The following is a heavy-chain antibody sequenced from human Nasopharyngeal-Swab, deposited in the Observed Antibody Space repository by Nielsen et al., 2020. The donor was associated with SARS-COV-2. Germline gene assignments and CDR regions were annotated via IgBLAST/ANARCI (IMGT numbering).Heavy chain of an antibody. CDR2: ISGGGGST. J-gene: IGHJ4*02. CDR3: AKMAGRGYSYGDFEGYFDY. V-gene: IGHV3-23*01. Sequence: WIRQPPGKGLEWVSTISGGGGSTYYADSVKGRFTISRDNSKNTLYLQMNSLRAEDTAVYYCAKMAGRGYSYGDFEGYFDYWGQGTLVTVSS. D-gene: IGHD5-18*01.